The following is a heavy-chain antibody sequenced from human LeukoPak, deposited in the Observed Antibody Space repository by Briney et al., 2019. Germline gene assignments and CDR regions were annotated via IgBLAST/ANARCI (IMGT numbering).Heavy chain of an antibody. CDR3: ARRDIVVIVSASDY. CDR1: GFTFSSYG. CDR2: ISGSGGST. Sequence: GGTLRLSCAASGFTFSSYGMSWVRQAPGKGLEWVSAISGSGGSTYYADSVKGRFTISRDDSKNTLCLQMNNLRAEDTAVYYCARRDIVVIVSASDYWGQGTLVTVSS. V-gene: IGHV3-23*01. D-gene: IGHD2-15*01. J-gene: IGHJ4*02.